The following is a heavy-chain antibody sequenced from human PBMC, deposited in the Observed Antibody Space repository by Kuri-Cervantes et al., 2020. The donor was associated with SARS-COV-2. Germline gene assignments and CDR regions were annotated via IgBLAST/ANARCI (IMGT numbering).Heavy chain of an antibody. Sequence: SETLSLTCAVYGGSFSGYYWSWIRQPPGKGLEWIGYIFRGATNYNPSLKSRVTISSDTSKNQVSLSLSSVTPADTAVYYCARHAVIAQFRYGMDVWGRGNTVTVYS. D-gene: IGHD2-21*01. CDR2: IFRGAT. J-gene: IGHJ6*02. V-gene: IGHV4-59*01. CDR3: ARHAVIAQFRYGMDV. CDR1: GGSFSGYY.